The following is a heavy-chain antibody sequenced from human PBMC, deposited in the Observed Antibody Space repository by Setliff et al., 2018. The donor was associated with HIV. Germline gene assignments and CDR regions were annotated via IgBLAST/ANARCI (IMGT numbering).Heavy chain of an antibody. D-gene: IGHD7-27*01. Sequence: ETLRLSCAASGFTFAEYGMTWVRQVPGKGLEWVSAISWNGGNRGFADSVKGRFTISRDNAKNSLYLQMNSLRAEDTAFYYCVREGGGRLGGYWHFDLWGRGTLVTVSS. CDR1: GFTFAEYG. V-gene: IGHV3-20*04. CDR3: VREGGGRLGGYWHFDL. CDR2: ISWNGGNR. J-gene: IGHJ2*01.